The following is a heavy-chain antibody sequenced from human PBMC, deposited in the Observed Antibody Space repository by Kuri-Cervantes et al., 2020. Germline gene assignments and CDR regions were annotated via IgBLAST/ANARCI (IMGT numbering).Heavy chain of an antibody. Sequence: LPCAASGFPFSRYWMSWVRQAPGKGLEWVANIKQDGSEKYYVDSVKGRFTISRDNDKNSLYLQMNSLRGEDTAVYYCASSPHCSGGSCDWFDPWGQGTLVTVSS. J-gene: IGHJ5*02. CDR1: GFPFSRYW. CDR3: ASSPHCSGGSCDWFDP. CDR2: IKQDGSEK. D-gene: IGHD2-15*01. V-gene: IGHV3-7*01.